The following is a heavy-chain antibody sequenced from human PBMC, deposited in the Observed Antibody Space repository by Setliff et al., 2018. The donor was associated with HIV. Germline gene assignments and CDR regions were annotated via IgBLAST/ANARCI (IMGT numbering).Heavy chain of an antibody. CDR1: GYTFTGSF. V-gene: IGHV1-2*02. J-gene: IGHJ4*02. CDR2: INCNSGGT. Sequence: ASVKVSCKTSGYTFTGSFMHWVRQAPGQGLEWMGWINCNSGGTYYAQNFQGRVTMTRDTSINTAYMELSSLRPEDTALYYCAKTTGSVLGTYYFDYWGQGTLVTVSS. D-gene: IGHD3-16*01. CDR3: AKTTGSVLGTYYFDY.